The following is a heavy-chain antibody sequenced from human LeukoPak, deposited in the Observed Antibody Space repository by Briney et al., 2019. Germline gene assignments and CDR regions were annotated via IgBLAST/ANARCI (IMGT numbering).Heavy chain of an antibody. CDR3: ARRDTTWLLDY. Sequence: GESLKISCKGSGYSFTTYWIGWVRQMPGKGLEWMGIIYPGDSDTRYSPSFQGQVTISADKSITTAYLQWSSLKDSDTAMYYCARRDTTWLLDYWGQGTLVTVSS. J-gene: IGHJ4*02. CDR2: IYPGDSDT. D-gene: IGHD1-14*01. CDR1: GYSFTTYW. V-gene: IGHV5-51*01.